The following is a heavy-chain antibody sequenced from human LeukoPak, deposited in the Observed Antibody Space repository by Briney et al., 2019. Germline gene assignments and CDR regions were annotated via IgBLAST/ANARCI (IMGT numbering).Heavy chain of an antibody. CDR1: GYTFTSYY. V-gene: IGHV1-46*01. CDR3: ARALTGAHFDY. Sequence: ASVKVSCKASGYTFTSYYMHWVRQAPGQGLEWMGIINPSGGSTSYAPKFQGRVTMTRDTSTSTVYMELSSLRSEDTAVYYCARALTGAHFDYWGQGTLVTVSS. CDR2: INPSGGST. D-gene: IGHD7-27*01. J-gene: IGHJ4*02.